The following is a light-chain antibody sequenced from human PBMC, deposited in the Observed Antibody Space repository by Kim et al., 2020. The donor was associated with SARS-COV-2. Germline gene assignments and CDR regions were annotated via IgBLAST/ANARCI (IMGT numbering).Light chain of an antibody. V-gene: IGLV2-14*03. CDR2: DVS. Sequence: QSALTQPASVSGSPGQSITISCTGTSSDIGDYNYVSWYQQHPGKAPKLMIYDVSTRPSGVSNRFSGSKSGNTASLAISGLQAEDEADYYCSSYTSSNTVIFGGGTQLTVL. CDR1: SSDIGDYNY. CDR3: SSYTSSNTVI. J-gene: IGLJ2*01.